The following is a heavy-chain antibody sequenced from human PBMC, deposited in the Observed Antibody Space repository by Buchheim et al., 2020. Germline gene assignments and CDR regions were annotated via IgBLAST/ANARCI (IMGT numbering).Heavy chain of an antibody. Sequence: EVQLVESGGGLVQPGGSLRLSCAASGFTFSSYSMNWVHQAPGKGLEWVSYISSSSSTIYYADSVKGRFTISRDNAKNSLHLQINSLRAEDTAVYYCAREILAVAAFDYWGQGTL. CDR1: GFTFSSYS. J-gene: IGHJ4*02. D-gene: IGHD6-19*01. CDR2: ISSSSSTI. CDR3: AREILAVAAFDY. V-gene: IGHV3-48*01.